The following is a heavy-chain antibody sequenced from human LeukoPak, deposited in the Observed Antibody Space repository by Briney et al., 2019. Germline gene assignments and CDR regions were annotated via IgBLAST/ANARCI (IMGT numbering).Heavy chain of an antibody. CDR2: IYYSGST. D-gene: IGHD7-27*01. CDR1: GGSISSSSYY. Sequence: PSETLSLTCTVSGGSISSSSYYWGWIRQPPGKGLEWIGSIYYSGSTYYNPSLKSRVTISVDTSKNQFSLKLSSVTAADTAVYYCAVGANWGSPEAFDIWGQGTMVTVSS. J-gene: IGHJ3*02. CDR3: AVGANWGSPEAFDI. V-gene: IGHV4-39*07.